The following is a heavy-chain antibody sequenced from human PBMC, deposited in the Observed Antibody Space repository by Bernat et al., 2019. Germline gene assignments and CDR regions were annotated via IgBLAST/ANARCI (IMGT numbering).Heavy chain of an antibody. J-gene: IGHJ4*02. CDR2: ISYDGSNK. CDR3: AKRHGADVYVIDY. V-gene: IGHV3-30*18. Sequence: QVQLVESGGGVVQPGRSLRLSCAASGFTFSSYGMHWVRQAPGKGLEWVAVISYDGSNKYYTDSVKGRFTISRDNSKNTLYLQMDGLTYEDTAVYYCAKRHGADVYVIDYWGQGTLVTVSS. D-gene: IGHD3-10*02. CDR1: GFTFSSYG.